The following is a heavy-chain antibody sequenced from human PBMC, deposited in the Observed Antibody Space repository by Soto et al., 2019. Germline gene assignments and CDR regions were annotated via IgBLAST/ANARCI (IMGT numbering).Heavy chain of an antibody. J-gene: IGHJ6*02. CDR2: IRTYNGNT. Sequence: QVQLLQSGAEVKKPGASVKVSCKASGYKFTTYGITWVRQAPGQGLEWLGGIRTYNGNTDYAHNLQDRVTMTTETSTSTACLEVRSLTSDDTAVYFCARGLGSNGLDVWGQGTTVTVSS. CDR3: ARGLGSNGLDV. V-gene: IGHV1-18*04. CDR1: GYKFTTYG. D-gene: IGHD3-10*01.